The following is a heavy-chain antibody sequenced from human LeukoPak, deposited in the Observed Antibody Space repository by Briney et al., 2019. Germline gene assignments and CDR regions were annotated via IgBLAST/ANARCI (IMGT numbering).Heavy chain of an antibody. D-gene: IGHD3-10*01. V-gene: IGHV1-18*01. CDR2: ISAYNGIT. CDR1: VYTFTSSG. CDR3: ARYVTMVRGVIVMLPLAHPQAEEWFDP. Sequence: APVKVSCKASVYTFTSSGISWVREAPGQGLQWMGWISAYNGITNYAQKPNGRVTMTTDTSTSTAYMELRSLKSDDTAVYYCARYVTMVRGVIVMLPLAHPQAEEWFDPWGQGTLATVSS. J-gene: IGHJ5*02.